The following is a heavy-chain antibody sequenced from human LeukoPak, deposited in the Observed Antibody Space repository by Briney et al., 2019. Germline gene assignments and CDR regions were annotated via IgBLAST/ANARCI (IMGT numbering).Heavy chain of an antibody. V-gene: IGHV4-59*01. CDR1: GGSIYSSY. J-gene: IGHJ4*02. Sequence: SETLSLTCIVSGGSIYSSYWSWVRQPPGKGLEWIGYGHHSESSNYSPFFRNRASTSVDASKNQFSLTLSSVTAADTAVYYCARGPDSSGFYYFDYWGQGTLVTVSS. CDR3: ARGPDSSGFYYFDY. CDR2: GHHSESS. D-gene: IGHD3-22*01.